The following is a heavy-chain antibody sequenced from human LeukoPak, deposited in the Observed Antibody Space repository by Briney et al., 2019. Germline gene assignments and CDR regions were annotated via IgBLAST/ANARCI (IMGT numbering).Heavy chain of an antibody. CDR2: IYYSGST. D-gene: IGHD3-3*01. J-gene: IGHJ5*02. Sequence: SETLSLTCAVYGGSFSGYYWSWIRQPPGKGLEWIGYIYYSGSTNYNPSLKSRVTISVDTSKNQFSLKLSSVTAADTAVYYCARLRSYDFWSGYYDPHGVFDPWGQGTLVTVSS. CDR1: GGSFSGYY. CDR3: ARLRSYDFWSGYYDPHGVFDP. V-gene: IGHV4-59*08.